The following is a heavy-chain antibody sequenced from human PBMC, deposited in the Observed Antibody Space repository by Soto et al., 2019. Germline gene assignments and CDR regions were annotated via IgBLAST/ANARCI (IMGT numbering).Heavy chain of an antibody. J-gene: IGHJ6*02. CDR1: AFTFTNHA. CDR2: VSVSGGRA. D-gene: IGHD3-3*01. CDR3: ARDYDFWSLTHYGMDV. Sequence: PGGSLRLSCAASAFTFTNHAMNWVRQAPGKGLEWVSGVSVSGGRASYADSVKGRFTVSRDNSKDTLYLQMNSLRAEDTAVYYCARDYDFWSLTHYGMDVWGQGTTVTVSS. V-gene: IGHV3-23*01.